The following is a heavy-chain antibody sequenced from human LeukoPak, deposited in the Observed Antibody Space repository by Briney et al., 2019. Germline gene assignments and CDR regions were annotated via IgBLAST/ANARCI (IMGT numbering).Heavy chain of an antibody. CDR2: IYSSGST. CDR3: ARDLYYGSGSYWFGP. J-gene: IGHJ5*02. V-gene: IGHV4-4*07. CDR1: GGSISSYY. D-gene: IGHD3-10*01. Sequence: SETLSLTCSVSGGSISSYYCSWIRQTAGKGLEWIGRIYSSGSTNYNPSLKSRVTMSVDTSKNQFSLKLSSVTAADTAVYYCARDLYYGSGSYWFGPWGQGTLVTVSS.